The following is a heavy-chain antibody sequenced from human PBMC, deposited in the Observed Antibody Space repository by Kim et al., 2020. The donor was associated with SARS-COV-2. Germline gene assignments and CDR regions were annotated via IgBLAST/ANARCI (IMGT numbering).Heavy chain of an antibody. CDR1: GGSFSGYY. D-gene: IGHD6-13*01. CDR2: INHSGST. J-gene: IGHJ4*02. Sequence: SETLSLTCVVYGGSFSGYYWSWIRQPPGKGLEWIGEINHSGSTNYNPSLKTRVTISVDTSKNQFSLKLSSVTAADTAVYYCARAAAGLFDYWGQGTLVTVSS. CDR3: ARAAAGLFDY. V-gene: IGHV4-34*01.